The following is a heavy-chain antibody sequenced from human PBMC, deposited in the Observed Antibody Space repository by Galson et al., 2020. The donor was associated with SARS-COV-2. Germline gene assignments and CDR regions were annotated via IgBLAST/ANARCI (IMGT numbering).Heavy chain of an antibody. CDR1: GFTFDDYG. CDR2: INWNGDTT. J-gene: IGHJ6*02. Sequence: GESLKISCGASGFTFDDYGLTWVRQAPGKGPEWVSSINWNGDTTAYVDSVKGRFTISRDKDSLYLQMNSLRAEDTALYYCARGSRPVSGKSYYKGVYAATEVWGQGTTVTVSS. D-gene: IGHD1-26*01. V-gene: IGHV3-20*04. CDR3: ARGSRPVSGKSYYKGVYAATEV.